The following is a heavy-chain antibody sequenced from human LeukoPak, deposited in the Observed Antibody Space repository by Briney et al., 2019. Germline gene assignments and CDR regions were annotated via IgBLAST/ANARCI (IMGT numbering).Heavy chain of an antibody. CDR3: ARISRAYNWNYENDDFDY. V-gene: IGHV4-30-2*02. CDR1: GGSISSGGYY. J-gene: IGHJ4*02. D-gene: IGHD1-7*01. CDR2: IYHSGST. Sequence: PSETLSLTCTVSGGSISSGGYYWSWIRQPPGKGLEWIGYIYHSGSTYYNPSLKSRVTISVDRSKNQFSLKLSSVTAADTAVYYCARISRAYNWNYENDDFDYWGQGTLVTVSS.